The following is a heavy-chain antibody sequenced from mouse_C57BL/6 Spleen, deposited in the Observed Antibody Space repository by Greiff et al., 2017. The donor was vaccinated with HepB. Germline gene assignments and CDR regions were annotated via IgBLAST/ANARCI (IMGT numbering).Heavy chain of an antibody. Sequence: VQLQQSGAELVKPGASVKMSCKASGYTFTTYPIEWMKQNHGKSLEWIGNFHPYNDDTKYNEKFKGKATLTIEKSSSTVYLELSRLTSDDSAVYYCARGDYGSSYWYFDVWGTGTTVTVSS. V-gene: IGHV1-47*01. CDR2: FHPYNDDT. CDR3: ARGDYGSSYWYFDV. J-gene: IGHJ1*03. D-gene: IGHD1-1*01. CDR1: GYTFTTYP.